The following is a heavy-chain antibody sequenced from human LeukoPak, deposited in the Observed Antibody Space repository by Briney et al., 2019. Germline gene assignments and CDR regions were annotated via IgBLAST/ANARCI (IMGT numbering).Heavy chain of an antibody. V-gene: IGHV3-7*03. D-gene: IGHD3-22*01. CDR3: AKDSHSNGYPTSFDY. J-gene: IGHJ4*02. CDR2: IKQDGSEK. CDR1: GFSITIYA. Sequence: GGTLRLSCAASGFSITIYAMTWVRRAPGKGLEWVANIKQDGSEKYYVDSVKGRFTISRDNAKNSLYLQMNSLRAEDTAVYYCAKDSHSNGYPTSFDYWGQGTLVTVSS.